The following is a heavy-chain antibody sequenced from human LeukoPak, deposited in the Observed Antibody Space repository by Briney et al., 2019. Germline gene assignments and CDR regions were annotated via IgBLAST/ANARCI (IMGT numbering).Heavy chain of an antibody. CDR3: ARDNGDYVFTHWFDP. V-gene: IGHV3-11*01. CDR1: GSTFSDYY. J-gene: IGHJ5*02. CDR2: ISSSGSTI. Sequence: GGSLRLSCAASGSTFSDYYMSWIRQAPGKGLEWVSYISSSGSTIYYADSVKGRFTISRDNAKNSLYLQMNSLRAEDTAVYYCARDNGDYVFTHWFDPCGQGTLVTVSS. D-gene: IGHD4-17*01.